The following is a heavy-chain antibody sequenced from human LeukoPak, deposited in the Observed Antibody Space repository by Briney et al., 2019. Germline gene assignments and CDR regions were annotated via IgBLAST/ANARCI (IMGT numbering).Heavy chain of an antibody. D-gene: IGHD6-19*01. J-gene: IGHJ4*01. CDR2: ISGSGGST. CDR1: GFTFSSSA. CDR3: ATNAGQWLVPFDY. V-gene: IGHV3-23*01. Sequence: GGSLRLSCAASGFTFSSSAMSWVRQTPGKGLEWVSAISGSGGSTYYADSVKGRLTISRDNSKNTLYLQMNSLRAEDTAVYYCATNAGQWLVPFDYWGLGTLVTVSS.